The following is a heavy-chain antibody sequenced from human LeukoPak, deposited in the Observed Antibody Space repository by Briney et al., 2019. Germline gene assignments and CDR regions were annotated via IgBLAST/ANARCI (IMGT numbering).Heavy chain of an antibody. CDR1: GFTVSSNY. Sequence: TGGSLRLSCAASGFTVSSNYMSWVRQAPGKGLEWVSYISSSASTIYFADSVKGRFTISRDNAKNSLYLQVDSLRAEDTAVYYCAREGGRLTGTTDAFDIWGQGTMVTVSS. D-gene: IGHD1-20*01. CDR3: AREGGRLTGTTDAFDI. J-gene: IGHJ3*02. CDR2: ISSSASTI. V-gene: IGHV3-11*04.